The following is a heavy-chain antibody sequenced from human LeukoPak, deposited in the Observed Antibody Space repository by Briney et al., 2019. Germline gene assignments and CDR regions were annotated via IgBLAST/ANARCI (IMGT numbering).Heavy chain of an antibody. D-gene: IGHD2-2*01. Sequence: PGGSLRLSCAASGFTFSSYGMHWVRQAPGKGLEWVAFIRYDGSNKYYADSVKGRFTISRDNSKNTLYLQMNSLRAEDTAVYYCARSLNIVVVPAAMADYAFDIWGQGTMVTVSS. J-gene: IGHJ3*02. V-gene: IGHV3-30*02. CDR2: IRYDGSNK. CDR1: GFTFSSYG. CDR3: ARSLNIVVVPAAMADYAFDI.